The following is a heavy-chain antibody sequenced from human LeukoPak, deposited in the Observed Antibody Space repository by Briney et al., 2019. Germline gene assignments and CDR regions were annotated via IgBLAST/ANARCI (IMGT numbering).Heavy chain of an antibody. CDR1: GFTFSSYG. V-gene: IGHV3-30*03. CDR3: ARGRYSGSSPLRY. Sequence: PGRSLRLSCAASGFTFSSYGIHWVRQAPCKGLEWVAVISYDGSNKYYADSVKGRFTISRDKSNNTLSLQMNSLTAEDSAIYYCARGRYSGSSPLRYWGQGILVTVSS. D-gene: IGHD6-6*01. CDR2: ISYDGSNK. J-gene: IGHJ4*02.